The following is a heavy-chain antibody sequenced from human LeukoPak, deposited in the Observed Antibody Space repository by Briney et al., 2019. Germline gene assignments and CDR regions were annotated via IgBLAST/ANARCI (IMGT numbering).Heavy chain of an antibody. V-gene: IGHV1-18*04. CDR2: IGLYDGRI. J-gene: IGHJ5*02. D-gene: IGHD1-26*01. Sequence: ASVKVSCKASGYTFTNYGISWVRQAPGQGLEWVGWIGLYDGRINYAQRFQGRVTVTADTSTSTAYMELTSLRSDDTAVYYCAKDYEPLVGVHRWGDWFDPWGQGTLVTVSS. CDR1: GYTFTNYG. CDR3: AKDYEPLVGVHRWGDWFDP.